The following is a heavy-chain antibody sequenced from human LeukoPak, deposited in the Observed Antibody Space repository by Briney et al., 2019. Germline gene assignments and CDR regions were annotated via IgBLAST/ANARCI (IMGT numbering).Heavy chain of an antibody. CDR1: GFTFSSYS. Sequence: PGGSLRLSCAASGFTFSSYSMNWVRQAPGKGLEWVSSISSSSSYIYYADSVKGRFTISRDNAKNSLYLQMNSLRAEDTAVYYCARVLHFDWLLYLWGQGTLVAVSS. CDR2: ISSSSSYI. CDR3: ARVLHFDWLLYL. D-gene: IGHD3-9*01. J-gene: IGHJ5*02. V-gene: IGHV3-21*01.